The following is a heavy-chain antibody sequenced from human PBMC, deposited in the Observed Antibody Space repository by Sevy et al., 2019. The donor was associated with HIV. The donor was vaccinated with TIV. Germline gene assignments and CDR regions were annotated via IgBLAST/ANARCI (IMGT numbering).Heavy chain of an antibody. CDR1: GFTFSSYD. D-gene: IGHD6-25*01. CDR3: AKSMGGFDAFDI. J-gene: IGHJ3*02. V-gene: IGHV3-23*01. Sequence: GGSLRLSCAASGFTFSSYDMSWVRQAPGKGLEWVSVISGSGVSTYYADSVKGRFTISRDNSKNTLYLQLNSLRAKDTAVYYCAKSMGGFDAFDIWGQETMVTVSS. CDR2: ISGSGVST.